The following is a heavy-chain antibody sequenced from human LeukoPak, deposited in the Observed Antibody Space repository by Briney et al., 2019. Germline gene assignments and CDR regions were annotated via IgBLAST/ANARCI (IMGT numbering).Heavy chain of an antibody. J-gene: IGHJ4*02. D-gene: IGHD6-19*01. CDR1: GGSISSSSYY. V-gene: IGHV4-39*01. Sequence: SETLSLTCTVSGGSISSSSYYWGWIRQPPGKGLEWIGSIYYSGSTYYNPSLKSRVTISVDTSKNQFSLMLSSVTASDTAVYYCARQRDYTSGWFDYRGQGTLVTVSS. CDR2: IYYSGST. CDR3: ARQRDYTSGWFDY.